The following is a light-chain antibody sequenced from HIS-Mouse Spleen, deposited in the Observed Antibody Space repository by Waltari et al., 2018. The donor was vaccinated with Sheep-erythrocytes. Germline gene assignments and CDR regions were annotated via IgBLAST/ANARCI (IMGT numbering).Light chain of an antibody. CDR1: QSVLYSSNNKNY. CDR3: QQYYSTLT. CDR2: WAS. V-gene: IGKV4-1*01. Sequence: DIVMTQSPDSLAVSLGERATINCKSSQSVLYSSNNKNYLAWYQQKPGQPPKLLIYWASTRESGVPDRFSCGGSGTDFTLTISSLQAEDVAVYYYQQYYSTLTFGGGTKVEIK. J-gene: IGKJ4*01.